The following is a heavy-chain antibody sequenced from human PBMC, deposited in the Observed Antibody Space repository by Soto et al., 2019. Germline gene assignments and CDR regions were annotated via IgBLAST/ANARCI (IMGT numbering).Heavy chain of an antibody. D-gene: IGHD6-25*01. CDR3: ATSGTAWNNWFDP. Sequence: QVQLQESGPGLVKPSQTLSLTCTVSGGSISRYYWSWIRQPAGKALEWIGRIYNTGSTEYNPSLKSRFTMSMDTSKNQFFLNLRSVTAADTAVYYCATSGTAWNNWFDPWGQGILVTVSS. CDR2: IYNTGST. J-gene: IGHJ5*02. V-gene: IGHV4-4*07. CDR1: GGSISRYY.